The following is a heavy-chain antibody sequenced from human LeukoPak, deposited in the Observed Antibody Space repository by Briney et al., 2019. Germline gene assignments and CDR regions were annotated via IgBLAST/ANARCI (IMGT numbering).Heavy chain of an antibody. CDR1: GFSIGNYG. Sequence: PGRSLRLSCAVSGFSIGNYGMHWVGQAPDKGLEWVAMISHDGGVKYYGDSVKGRLTISRDNSENTLYLQMNSLRVEDTAVYYCARDWGSSGWYNWFDPWGQGTLVTVSS. J-gene: IGHJ5*02. CDR2: ISHDGGVK. V-gene: IGHV3-30*03. D-gene: IGHD6-19*01. CDR3: ARDWGSSGWYNWFDP.